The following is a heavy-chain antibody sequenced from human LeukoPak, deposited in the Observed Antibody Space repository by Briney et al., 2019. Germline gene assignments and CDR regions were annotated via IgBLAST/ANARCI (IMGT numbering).Heavy chain of an antibody. D-gene: IGHD5-24*01. CDR1: GFSLSTSGVG. CDR2: IYWNDDK. CDR3: AHRPRVATILNWFDP. J-gene: IGHJ5*02. Sequence: ESGPTLVKPTQTLTLTCTFSGFSLSTSGVGVGWIRQPPGKALEWLALIYWNDDKRYSPSLKSRLTITKDTSKNQVVLTMTNMDPVDTATYYCAHRPRVATILNWFDPWGQGTLVTVSS. V-gene: IGHV2-5*01.